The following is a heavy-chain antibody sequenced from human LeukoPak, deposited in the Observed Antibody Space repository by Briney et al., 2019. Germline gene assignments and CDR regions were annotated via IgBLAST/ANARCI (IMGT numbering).Heavy chain of an antibody. CDR3: SREGYCSNPSCASDM. CDR2: INPNSGDT. Sequence: ASVKVSCKTSGYTFTDFYMHWVRQAPGQGLEWMGWINPNSGDTHYAQKFQGRVTMTRDTSISTVYMELSRLISDDTAVYYCSREGYCSNPSCASDMGGQGTLVTVSS. J-gene: IGHJ4*02. CDR1: GYTFTDFY. V-gene: IGHV1-2*02. D-gene: IGHD2-2*01.